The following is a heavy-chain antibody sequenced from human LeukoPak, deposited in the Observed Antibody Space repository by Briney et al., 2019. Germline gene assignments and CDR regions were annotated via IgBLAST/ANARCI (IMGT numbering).Heavy chain of an antibody. Sequence: PGGSLRLSCAASGFTFSSYSMNWVRQAPGKGLEWVSSISSGSGYIYYADSVKGRFTISRDSAKNSLYLQMNSLRAEDTAVYYCARDVGATRRFFDYWGQGTLVTVSS. D-gene: IGHD1-26*01. J-gene: IGHJ4*02. V-gene: IGHV3-21*01. CDR3: ARDVGATRRFFDY. CDR1: GFTFSSYS. CDR2: ISSGSGYI.